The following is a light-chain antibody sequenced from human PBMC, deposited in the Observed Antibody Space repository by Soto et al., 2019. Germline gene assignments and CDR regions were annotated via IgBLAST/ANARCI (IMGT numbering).Light chain of an antibody. CDR1: SSDVGGYNY. CDR3: SSYTSSSTLL. CDR2: EVS. V-gene: IGLV2-14*01. J-gene: IGLJ2*01. Sequence: QSALTQPASVSGSPGQSITISCTGTSSDVGGYNYVSWYQQHPGKAPKLMIYEVSNRPSGVSNRFSGSKSGNTASLTISGLQAEDEADYYCSSYTSSSTLLFGGGTQVTVL.